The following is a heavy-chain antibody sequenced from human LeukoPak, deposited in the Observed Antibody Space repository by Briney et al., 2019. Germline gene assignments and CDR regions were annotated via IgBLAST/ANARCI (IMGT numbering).Heavy chain of an antibody. D-gene: IGHD5-18*01. CDR2: IYNSGST. CDR3: AGQTRYNYGPAFDV. J-gene: IGHJ4*02. V-gene: IGHV4-59*08. Sequence: PSETLSLTCTVSGDSISSYSWSWIRQPPGKGLEWIGDIYNSGSTNYNPSLKSRVTMSVGTSRNQFSLRLSSVTAADTAVYYCAGQTRYNYGPAFDVWGEGALVTVSS. CDR1: GDSISSYS.